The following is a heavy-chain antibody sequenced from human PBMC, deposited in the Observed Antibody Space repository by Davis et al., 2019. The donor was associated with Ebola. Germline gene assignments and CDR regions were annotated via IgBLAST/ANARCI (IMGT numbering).Heavy chain of an antibody. Sequence: GESLKISCAASGFTFSSYWMSWVRQAPGKGLEWVANIKQDGSEKYYVDSVKGRFTISRDNAKNSLYLQMNSLRAEDTAVYYCARAIETGVDYFDYWGQETLATVSS. J-gene: IGHJ4*02. V-gene: IGHV3-7*01. CDR1: GFTFSSYW. CDR3: ARAIETGVDYFDY. D-gene: IGHD7-27*01. CDR2: IKQDGSEK.